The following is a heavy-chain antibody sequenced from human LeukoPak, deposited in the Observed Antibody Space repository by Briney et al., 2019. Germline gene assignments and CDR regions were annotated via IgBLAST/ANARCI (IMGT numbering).Heavy chain of an antibody. Sequence: GASVKVSCKASGYTFTSYAMHWVRQATGQGLEWMGWMNPNSGNTGYAQKFQGRVTITRNTSISTAYMELSSLRSEDTAVYYCARAGIAAAGTDFDYWGQGTLVTVSS. CDR2: MNPNSGNT. D-gene: IGHD6-13*01. CDR3: ARAGIAAAGTDFDY. CDR1: GYTFTSYA. J-gene: IGHJ4*02. V-gene: IGHV1-8*03.